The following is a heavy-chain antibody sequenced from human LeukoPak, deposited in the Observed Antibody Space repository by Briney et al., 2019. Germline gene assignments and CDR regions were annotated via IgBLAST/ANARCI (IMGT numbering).Heavy chain of an antibody. CDR3: AKGLYYYDSRAFDI. CDR2: ISGSGGST. D-gene: IGHD3-22*01. V-gene: IGHV3-23*01. J-gene: IGHJ3*02. Sequence: GGSLRLSCAASGFTFSSYSMNWVRQAPGKGLEWVSAISGSGGSTHYADSVKGRFTISRDNSKNTLYLQMNSLRAEDTAVYYCAKGLYYYDSRAFDIWGQGTMVTVSS. CDR1: GFTFSSYS.